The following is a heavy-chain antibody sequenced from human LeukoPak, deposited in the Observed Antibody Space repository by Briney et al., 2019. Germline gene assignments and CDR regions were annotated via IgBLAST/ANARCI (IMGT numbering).Heavy chain of an antibody. CDR2: ISTSSSYI. Sequence: GGSLRLSCGASGFTFSGYSMNWVRQAPGKGLEWVSSISTSSSYIYYADSVKGRFTISRDNSKNTLYLQMNSLRAEDTAVYYCAKIIVVVTDLFDYWGQGALVTVSS. CDR3: AKIIVVVTDLFDY. D-gene: IGHD2-21*02. J-gene: IGHJ4*02. V-gene: IGHV3-21*04. CDR1: GFTFSGYS.